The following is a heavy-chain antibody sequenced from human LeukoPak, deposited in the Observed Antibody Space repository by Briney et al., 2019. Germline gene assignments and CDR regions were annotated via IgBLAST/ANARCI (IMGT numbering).Heavy chain of an antibody. D-gene: IGHD5-12*01. Sequence: PGGSLRLSCAASGFTFSTFAMIWVRQPPGKGLEWVSSIFPSGGEIHYADSVRGRFTISRDNSKNTLYLQMNSLRAEDTAVYYCAKGYVDYYYMDVWGKGTTVTVSS. CDR1: GFTFSTFA. J-gene: IGHJ6*03. V-gene: IGHV3-23*01. CDR3: AKGYVDYYYMDV. CDR2: IFPSGGEI.